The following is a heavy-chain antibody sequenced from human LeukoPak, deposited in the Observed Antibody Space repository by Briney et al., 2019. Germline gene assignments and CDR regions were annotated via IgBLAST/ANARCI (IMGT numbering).Heavy chain of an antibody. V-gene: IGHV3-15*01. CDR1: GISVSNIW. CDR3: TTGGHYFGD. Sequence: GGSLRLSCEVSGISVSNIWMAWLRQAPGKGLEWLGLIKSQSDGGTTDFGAPVKGRFAVSRDASKNTLDLQMDSLGIEDTAVYFCTTGGHYFGDWGQGTLVTVSS. J-gene: IGHJ4*02. CDR2: IKSQSDGGTT.